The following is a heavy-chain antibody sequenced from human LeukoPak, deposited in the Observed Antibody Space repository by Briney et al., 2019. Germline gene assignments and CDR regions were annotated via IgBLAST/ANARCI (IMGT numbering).Heavy chain of an antibody. CDR1: GFTFSNYW. J-gene: IGHJ5*02. Sequence: TGGSLRLSCAASGFTFSNYWMHRVRQAPGKGLVWVSRINSDGSSTTYADSVKGRFTISRDNAKNTLYLQMNNLRAEDTAVYSCARDREIAAGNFFDPWDQGTLVTVSS. D-gene: IGHD6-13*01. CDR3: ARDREIAAGNFFDP. V-gene: IGHV3-74*01. CDR2: INSDGSST.